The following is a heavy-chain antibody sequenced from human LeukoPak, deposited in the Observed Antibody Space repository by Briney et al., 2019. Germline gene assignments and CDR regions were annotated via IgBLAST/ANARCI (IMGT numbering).Heavy chain of an antibody. V-gene: IGHV1-46*01. CDR3: ARGSVVPAATYNWFDP. CDR2: INPSGGST. D-gene: IGHD2-2*01. CDR1: GYTFTSYC. J-gene: IGHJ5*02. Sequence: ASVKVSCNASGYTFTSYCMHWVRQAPGQGLEWMGNINPSGGSTSYAQKFQGRVTMTRDMSTSTVYMELSGLRSEDTAVYFCARGSVVPAATYNWFDPWGQGTLVTVSS.